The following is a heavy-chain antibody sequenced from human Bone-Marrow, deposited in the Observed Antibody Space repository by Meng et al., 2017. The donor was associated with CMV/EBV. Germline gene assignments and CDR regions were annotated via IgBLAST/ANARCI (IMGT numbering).Heavy chain of an antibody. J-gene: IGHJ4*02. Sequence: ASVKVSCKASGYTFTGYYMHWVRQAPGQGLEWMGWINPYTGSTDYLQKFQDRVTMTTDTSTSTAYMELRSLRSDDTAVYYCARSSPWYFDFWSGPDYWGQGTLVTVSS. CDR1: GYTFTGYY. D-gene: IGHD3-3*01. CDR3: ARSSPWYFDFWSGPDY. CDR2: INPYTGST. V-gene: IGHV1-2*02.